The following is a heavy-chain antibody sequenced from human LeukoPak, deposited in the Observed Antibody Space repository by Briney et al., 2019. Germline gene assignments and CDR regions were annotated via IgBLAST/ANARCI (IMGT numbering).Heavy chain of an antibody. D-gene: IGHD6-13*01. CDR2: IYYSGST. CDR1: GGSISSYY. Sequence: SETLSLTCTVSGGSISSYYWSWIRQPPGKGLEWIGYIYYSGSTNYNPSLKSRVTITVDTSKNQFSLKLSSVTAADTAVYYCARGPAAYYYYYMDVWGKGTAVTVSS. J-gene: IGHJ6*03. CDR3: ARGPAAYYYYYMDV. V-gene: IGHV4-59*01.